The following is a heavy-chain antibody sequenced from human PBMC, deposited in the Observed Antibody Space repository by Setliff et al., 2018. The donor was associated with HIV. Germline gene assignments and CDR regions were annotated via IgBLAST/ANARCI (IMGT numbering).Heavy chain of an antibody. CDR2: IDHSGST. J-gene: IGHJ6*03. CDR3: ARVANRRGPRGITGTTGYSYNMDV. V-gene: IGHV4-34*01. CDR1: GDSFIGYY. Sequence: KPSETLSLTCAVYGDSFIGYYWTWIRQSPGKGLEWIGEIDHSGSTYYNPSLKSRVTISVGTSKNQFSLELSSVTAADTAVFFCARVANRRGPRGITGTTGYSYNMDVWGKGPRSPSP. D-gene: IGHD1-7*01.